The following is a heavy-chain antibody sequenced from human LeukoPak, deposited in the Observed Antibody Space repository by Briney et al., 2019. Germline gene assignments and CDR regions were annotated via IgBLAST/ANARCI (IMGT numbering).Heavy chain of an antibody. Sequence: PSETLSHTCAVYGGSFSGYYWSWIRQPPGKGLEWIGEINHSGSTNYNPSLKSRVTISVDTSKNQFSLKLSSVTAADTAVYYCARGSNWLTYYFDYWGQGTLVTVSS. CDR2: INHSGST. CDR1: GGSFSGYY. D-gene: IGHD7-27*01. V-gene: IGHV4-34*01. CDR3: ARGSNWLTYYFDY. J-gene: IGHJ4*02.